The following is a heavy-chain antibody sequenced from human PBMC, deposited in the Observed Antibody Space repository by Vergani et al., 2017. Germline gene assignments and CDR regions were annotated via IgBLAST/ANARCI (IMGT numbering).Heavy chain of an antibody. CDR2: INPNSGGT. CDR1: GYTFTDYF. CDR3: AXVGTSSNRDYFDY. D-gene: IGHD2-2*01. J-gene: IGHJ4*02. V-gene: IGHV1-2*02. Sequence: QVQLVQSGAEVKKPGASVEVSCKASGYTFTDYFMHWVRQAPGQGLEWMGWINPNSGGTNYAQKFQGRATMTRDTSISTAYMELSNLRSDDTAVYYCAXVGTSSNRDYFDYWGQGTLVTVSS.